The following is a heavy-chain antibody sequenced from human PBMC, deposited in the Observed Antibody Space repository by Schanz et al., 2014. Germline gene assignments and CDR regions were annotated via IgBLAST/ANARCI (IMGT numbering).Heavy chain of an antibody. Sequence: QVQLVQSGAEVKQPGASVKVSCKASGYTFTSYDINWVRQATGQGLEWMGWMNSKTGNTGYAQNFQGRLTVTRDTSTSTVNMELSSLRSEDTAVYYCARGGFFDSTSFDSWGQGTLVTVSS. CDR2: MNSKTGNT. J-gene: IGHJ4*02. CDR3: ARGGFFDSTSFDS. V-gene: IGHV1-8*01. D-gene: IGHD2-2*01. CDR1: GYTFTSYD.